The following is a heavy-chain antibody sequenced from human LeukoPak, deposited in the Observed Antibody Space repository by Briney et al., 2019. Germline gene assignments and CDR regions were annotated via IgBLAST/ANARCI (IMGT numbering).Heavy chain of an antibody. J-gene: IGHJ4*02. Sequence: ASVKVSCKASGYTFTSYGISWVRQAPGQGLEWMGWISAYNGNTNYAQKLQGRVTMTTDTYTSTAYMELRSLRSDDTAVYYCASLYCSGGSCYLGFDYWGQGTLVTVSS. V-gene: IGHV1-18*01. CDR1: GYTFTSYG. CDR2: ISAYNGNT. D-gene: IGHD2-15*01. CDR3: ASLYCSGGSCYLGFDY.